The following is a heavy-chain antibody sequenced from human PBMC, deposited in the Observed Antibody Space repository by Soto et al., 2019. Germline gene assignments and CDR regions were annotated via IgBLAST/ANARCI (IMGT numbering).Heavy chain of an antibody. D-gene: IGHD5-18*01. CDR1: GFTFSSYG. J-gene: IGHJ4*02. CDR2: ISYSSSTK. Sequence: GGSLRLSCAASGFTFSSYGMHWVRQAPGKGLEWVSYISYSSSTKYYADSVKGRFTISRDNSKNSLYLQMNSLRDEDTAVYYCARDPGSSYGPPDYWGQGTLVTVSS. V-gene: IGHV3-48*02. CDR3: ARDPGSSYGPPDY.